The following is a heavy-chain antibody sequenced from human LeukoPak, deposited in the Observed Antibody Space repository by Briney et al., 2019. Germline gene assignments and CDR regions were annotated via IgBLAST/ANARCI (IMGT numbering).Heavy chain of an antibody. V-gene: IGHV1-2*04. Sequence: ASVKVSCKASGYTFTGYYMHWVRQAPGQGLEWMGWINPNSGGTNYAQKFQGWVTMTRDTSPSTVYMELSSLRSDDTAVYYCARTAARRFDYWGQGTLVTVSS. CDR3: ARTAARRFDY. J-gene: IGHJ4*02. D-gene: IGHD6-6*01. CDR2: INPNSGGT. CDR1: GYTFTGYY.